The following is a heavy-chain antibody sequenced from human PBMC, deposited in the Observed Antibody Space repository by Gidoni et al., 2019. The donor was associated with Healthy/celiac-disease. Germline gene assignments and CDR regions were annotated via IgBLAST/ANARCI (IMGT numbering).Heavy chain of an antibody. D-gene: IGHD6-13*01. CDR1: GGFCSGYY. Sequence: VQLQQGGAGLLKPSETLSLTCAVYGGFCSGYYWSWIRQPPGKGLEWIGEINHSGSTNYNPSLKSRVTISVDTSKNQFSLKLSSVTAADTAVYYCARDLGDLAAAGSGYYYYMDVWGKGTTVTVSS. CDR3: ARDLGDLAAAGSGYYYYMDV. J-gene: IGHJ6*03. V-gene: IGHV4-34*01. CDR2: INHSGST.